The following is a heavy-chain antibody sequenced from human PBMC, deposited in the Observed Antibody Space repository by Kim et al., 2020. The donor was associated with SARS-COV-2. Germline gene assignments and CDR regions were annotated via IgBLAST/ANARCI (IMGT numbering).Heavy chain of an antibody. J-gene: IGHJ6*02. CDR2: ISYDEGNI. Sequence: GGSLRLSCAASGFTFSKHSMHWVRQAPGKGLEWVAFISYDEGNIYYADSVKGRFTISRDTSKNTLYLQMSSLRAEDTAVYYCARDASGTYYNGGYFYGLDVWGHGTTVTVSS. D-gene: IGHD3-10*01. CDR1: GFTFSKHS. V-gene: IGHV3-30*04. CDR3: ARDASGTYYNGGYFYGLDV.